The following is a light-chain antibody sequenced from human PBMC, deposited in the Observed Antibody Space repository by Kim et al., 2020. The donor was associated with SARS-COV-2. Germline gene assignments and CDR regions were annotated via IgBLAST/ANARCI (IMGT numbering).Light chain of an antibody. CDR1: SLRTYY. Sequence: SVALGQTVRITCQGDSLRTYYASWYQQRTGQAPVLVIYGQDSRPSGIPDRFSGSTSGNTASLTITGAQAEDEADYYCHSRDSSGGVFGGGTQLTVL. V-gene: IGLV3-19*01. J-gene: IGLJ3*02. CDR3: HSRDSSGGV. CDR2: GQD.